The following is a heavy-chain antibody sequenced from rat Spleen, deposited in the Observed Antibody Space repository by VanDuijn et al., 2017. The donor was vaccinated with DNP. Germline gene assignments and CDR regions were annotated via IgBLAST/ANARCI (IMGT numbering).Heavy chain of an antibody. CDR2: VRSGGST. D-gene: IGHD1-4*01. V-gene: IGHV2-15*01. CDR3: ARFPPGYYSYRDWHLDF. J-gene: IGHJ1*01. Sequence: QVQLKESGPGLVQPSQTLYLTFTVSGFSLINYAVTRVRQPPGQGLEWIGAVRSGGSTAYNSALKSRLSISRDTSKGQVLLKMNSLQTEDTAMYSCARFPPGYYSYRDWHLDFWGPGTMVTVSS. CDR1: GFSLINYA.